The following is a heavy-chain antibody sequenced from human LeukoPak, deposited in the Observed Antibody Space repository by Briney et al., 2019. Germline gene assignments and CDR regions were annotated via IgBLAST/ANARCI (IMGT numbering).Heavy chain of an antibody. Sequence: SETLSLPCSVSGASLTIYYWKWMRQPAGKGLEWIGRYASGTTTHNPSRKSQFTMSIDTSKNQISLKLTSVTAADTAVYYCATGDHSFDNWGQGTLVTVTP. CDR1: GASLTIYY. V-gene: IGHV4-4*07. J-gene: IGHJ4*02. CDR2: YASGTT. CDR3: ATGDHSFDN. D-gene: IGHD7-27*01.